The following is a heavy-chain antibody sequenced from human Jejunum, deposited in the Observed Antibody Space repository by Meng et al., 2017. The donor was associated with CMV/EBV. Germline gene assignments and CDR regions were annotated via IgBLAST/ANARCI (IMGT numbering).Heavy chain of an antibody. CDR1: GLSFTTYS. CDR2: IGSGSIYI. V-gene: IGHV3-21*01. J-gene: IGHJ6*02. CDR3: AGGYSRGMDV. D-gene: IGHD2-2*03. Sequence: CAAPGLSFTTYSMNWVRQAPGKGLEWVSSIGSGSIYIFYADSVKGRFTISRDNAKNSLYLQMNNLRAEDTAVYYCAGGYSRGMDVWGQGTTVTVSS.